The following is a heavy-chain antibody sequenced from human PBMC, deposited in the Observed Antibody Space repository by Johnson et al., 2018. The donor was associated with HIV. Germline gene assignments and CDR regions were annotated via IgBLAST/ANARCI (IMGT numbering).Heavy chain of an antibody. V-gene: IGHV3-30*04. Sequence: QVQLVESGGGVVQPGRSLRLSCAVSGFTFNNYPMHWVRQAPGKGLEWVAVISYDGSNKYYGDSVKGRFTISRDNSKNTLYLQMNSLRGEDTAVYYCASGEDDGFWGQGTMVTVSS. CDR3: ASGEDDGF. J-gene: IGHJ3*01. D-gene: IGHD5-24*01. CDR1: GFTFNNYP. CDR2: ISYDGSNK.